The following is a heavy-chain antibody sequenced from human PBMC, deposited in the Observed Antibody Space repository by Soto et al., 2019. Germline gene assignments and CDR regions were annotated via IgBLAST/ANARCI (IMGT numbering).Heavy chain of an antibody. J-gene: IGHJ5*02. CDR3: APVRAIVVVPAAMPPFDP. CDR1: GFTFSNYW. D-gene: IGHD2-2*01. V-gene: IGHV3-74*01. Sequence: PGGSLRLSCAASGFTFSNYWMHWVRQAPGKGLVWVSRINSNGGSTTYADSVNGRFTISRDNAKNTLYLQMNSLRAEDTALYFFAPVRAIVVVPAAMPPFDPWGQGTLVTVSS. CDR2: INSNGGST.